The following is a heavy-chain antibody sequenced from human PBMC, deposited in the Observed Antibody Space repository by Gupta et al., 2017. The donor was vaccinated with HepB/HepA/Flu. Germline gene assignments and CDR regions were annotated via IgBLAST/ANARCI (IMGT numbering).Heavy chain of an antibody. V-gene: IGHV3-53*01. CDR1: VSSTY. CDR2: IYSGGST. D-gene: IGHD6-19*01. CDR3: ARDSSGPLDY. J-gene: IGHJ4*02. Sequence: VSSTYMSWVRQAPGKGLEWVSVIYSGGSTYYADSVKGRFTISRDNSKNTLYLQMNSLRAEDTAVYYCARDSSGPLDYWGQGTLVTVSS.